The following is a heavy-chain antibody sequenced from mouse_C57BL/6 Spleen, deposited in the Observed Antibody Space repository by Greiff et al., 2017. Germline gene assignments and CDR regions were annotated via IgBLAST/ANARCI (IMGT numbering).Heavy chain of an antibody. CDR1: GFTFNTYA. V-gene: IGHV10-3*01. CDR3: VRGSDYIDSSYFDY. CDR2: IRSKSSNYAT. J-gene: IGHJ2*01. Sequence: EVMLVESGGGLVQPKGSLKLSCAASGFTFNTYAMHWVRQAPGKGLEWVARIRSKSSNYATYYAASVKDRFTISRDDSQSMLYLQMNNLKTEDTAMYFCVRGSDYIDSSYFDYWGQGTTLTVSS. D-gene: IGHD1-1*01.